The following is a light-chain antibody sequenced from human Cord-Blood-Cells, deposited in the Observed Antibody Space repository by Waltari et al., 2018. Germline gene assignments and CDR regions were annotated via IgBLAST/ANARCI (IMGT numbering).Light chain of an antibody. Sequence: NFMLTQPNSVSESPGKTVTISCTRSSGSIASNYVQWYQQRPGSSPTTVLYEDNQRPAGVPGRFSGSIDSSSNSASLTISGLKTEDEAYYYCQSYDSSNWVFGGGTKLTVL. V-gene: IGLV6-57*01. CDR1: SGSIASNY. CDR3: QSYDSSNWV. J-gene: IGLJ3*02. CDR2: EDN.